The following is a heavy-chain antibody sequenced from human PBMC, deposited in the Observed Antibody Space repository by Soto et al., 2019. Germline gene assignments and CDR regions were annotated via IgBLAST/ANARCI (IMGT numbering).Heavy chain of an antibody. CDR2: INPNSGGT. D-gene: IGHD3-3*01. CDR3: ARYYDFWSGYTYNAEYFQH. Sequence: GASVKVCCKASGYTFTGYYMHWVRQAPGQGLEWMGWINPNSGGTNYAQKFQGRVTMTRDTSISTAYMELSRLRSDDTAVYYCARYYDFWSGYTYNAEYFQHWGQGTLVTVSS. J-gene: IGHJ1*01. V-gene: IGHV1-2*02. CDR1: GYTFTGYY.